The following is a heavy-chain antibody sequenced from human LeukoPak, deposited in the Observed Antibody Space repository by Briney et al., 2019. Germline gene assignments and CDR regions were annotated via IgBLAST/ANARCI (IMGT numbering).Heavy chain of an antibody. CDR1: EFTFSSYS. CDR2: ITNSGNSK. J-gene: IGHJ4*02. CDR3: AKETGRYSYGLTDY. V-gene: IGHV3-48*01. D-gene: IGHD5-18*01. Sequence: GGSLKLSCAASEFTFSSYSMNWVRQAPGKGLEWVSYITNSGNSKSYADSVKGRFTISRDNSKNTLYLQMNSLRAEDTAVYYCAKETGRYSYGLTDYWGQGTLVTVSS.